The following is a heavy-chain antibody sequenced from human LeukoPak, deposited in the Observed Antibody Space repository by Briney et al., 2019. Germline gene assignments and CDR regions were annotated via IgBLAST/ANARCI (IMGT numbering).Heavy chain of an antibody. D-gene: IGHD7-27*01. V-gene: IGHV4-30-4*08. CDR3: ARDSNWGLSGPDQD. Sequence: SETLSLTCTVSRGSMSHYYWSWIRQPPGKGLEWIGYIYYSGGTYYNPSLKSRVTISVDTSKNQFSLKLSSVTAADTAVYYCARDSNWGLSGPDQDWGQGTLVTVSS. CDR2: IYYSGGT. CDR1: RGSMSHYY. J-gene: IGHJ4*02.